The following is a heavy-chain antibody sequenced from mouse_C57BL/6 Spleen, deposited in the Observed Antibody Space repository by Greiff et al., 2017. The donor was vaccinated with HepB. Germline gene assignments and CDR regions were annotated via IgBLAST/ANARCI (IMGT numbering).Heavy chain of an antibody. CDR3: ARGNYYGSRDWYFDV. CDR1: GFTFSDYG. J-gene: IGHJ1*03. D-gene: IGHD1-1*01. CDR2: ISSGSSTI. Sequence: EVQGVESGGGLVKPGGSLKLSCAASGFTFSDYGMHWVRQAPEKGLEWVAYISSGSSTIYYADTVKGRFTISRDNAKNTLFLQMTSLRSEDTAMYYCARGNYYGSRDWYFDVWGTGTTVTVSS. V-gene: IGHV5-17*01.